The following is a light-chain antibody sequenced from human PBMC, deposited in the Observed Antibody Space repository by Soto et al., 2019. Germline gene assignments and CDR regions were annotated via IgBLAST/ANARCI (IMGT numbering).Light chain of an antibody. J-gene: IGLJ1*01. CDR2: DVS. CDR1: SSDVGGYNY. Sequence: LTQPRSVSGSPGQSVTISCTGTSSDVGGYNYVSWYQQHPGKAPKLMIYDVSKRPSGVPDRFSGSKSGNTASLTISGLQAEDEADYYCCSYAGSYPYGFGTGTKVTVL. CDR3: CSYAGSYPYG. V-gene: IGLV2-11*01.